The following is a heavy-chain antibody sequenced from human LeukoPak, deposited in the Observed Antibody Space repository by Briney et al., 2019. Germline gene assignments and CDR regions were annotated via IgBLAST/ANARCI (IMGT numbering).Heavy chain of an antibody. CDR1: GYTFSSYA. J-gene: IGHJ6*02. Sequence: SVKVSCKASGYTFSSYAISWVRQAPGQGLEWMGGIIPIFGTANYAQKFQGRVTITADESASTAYMELSSLRSEDTAVYYCARGAYCSSTSCSLGGMDVWGQGTTVTVSS. CDR2: IIPIFGTA. CDR3: ARGAYCSSTSCSLGGMDV. D-gene: IGHD2-2*01. V-gene: IGHV1-69*13.